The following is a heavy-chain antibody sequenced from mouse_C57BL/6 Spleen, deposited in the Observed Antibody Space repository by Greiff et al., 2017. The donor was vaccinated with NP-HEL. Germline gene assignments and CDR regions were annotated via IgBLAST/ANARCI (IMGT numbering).Heavy chain of an antibody. CDR2: ISYDGSN. J-gene: IGHJ3*01. CDR3: ARDGAY. Sequence: EVQLQESGPGLVKPSQSLSLTCSVTGYSITSGYYWNWIRQFPGNKLEWMGYISYDGSNNYNPSLKNRISITRDTTKNQFFLKLNSVTTEDTATYYCARDGAYGGQGTLVTVSA. CDR1: GYSITSGYY. V-gene: IGHV3-6*01.